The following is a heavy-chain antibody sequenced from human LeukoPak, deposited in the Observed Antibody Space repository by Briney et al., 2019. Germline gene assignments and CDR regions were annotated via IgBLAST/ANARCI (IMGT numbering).Heavy chain of an antibody. CDR2: ISTNNGNT. J-gene: IGHJ4*02. CDR1: GYIFTSYG. CDR3: ARVLYDSSGYYSRQIDN. V-gene: IGHV1-18*01. D-gene: IGHD3-22*01. Sequence: GASVKVSCKASGYIFTSYGIIWVRQAPGQGLEWMGWISTNNGNTNYAQKFQGRVTTTTDTSTSTAYMEVRSLRSDDTAVYYCARVLYDSSGYYSRQIDNWGQGTLITVSS.